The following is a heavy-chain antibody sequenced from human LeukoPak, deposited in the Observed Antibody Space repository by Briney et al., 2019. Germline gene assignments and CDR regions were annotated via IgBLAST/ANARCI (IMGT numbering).Heavy chain of an antibody. Sequence: PSETLSLTCTVSNDSISSGDYYWNWIRQPPGKGLEWIGYIFHRGGTSYNPSLKSRILLSVDTSQNQFSLKLNSVTAADTAVYYCVREILYCSGGSCYRGPFDNWGQGTLVTVSA. CDR2: IFHRGGT. D-gene: IGHD2-15*01. CDR3: VREILYCSGGSCYRGPFDN. V-gene: IGHV4-30-4*01. J-gene: IGHJ4*02. CDR1: NDSISSGDYY.